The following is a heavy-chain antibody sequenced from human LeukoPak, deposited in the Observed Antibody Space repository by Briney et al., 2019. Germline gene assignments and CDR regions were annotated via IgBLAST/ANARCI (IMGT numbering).Heavy chain of an antibody. D-gene: IGHD3-16*02. CDR2: IYTSGST. V-gene: IGHV4-4*09. CDR1: GGSISSYY. Sequence: SETLSLTCTVSGGSISSYYWSWIRQPPGKGLEWIGYIYTSGSTNYNPSLKSRVTISVDTSKNQFSLKLSSVTAADTAVYYCARNSDYVWGSYRYGWFDPWGQGTLVTVSS. J-gene: IGHJ5*02. CDR3: ARNSDYVWGSYRYGWFDP.